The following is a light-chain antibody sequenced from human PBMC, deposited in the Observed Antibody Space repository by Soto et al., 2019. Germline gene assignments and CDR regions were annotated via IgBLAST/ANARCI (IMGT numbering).Light chain of an antibody. J-gene: IGKJ5*01. CDR3: QQSYSTLIT. Sequence: DIQMTQSPSSLSASVGDRVTSTCRASHSISSYLNWYQQKPGKAPKLLIYAASSLQSGVPSRFSGSGSGTDFTLTISSLQPEDFATYYCQQSYSTLITFGQGTRLEIK. CDR1: HSISSY. CDR2: AAS. V-gene: IGKV1-39*01.